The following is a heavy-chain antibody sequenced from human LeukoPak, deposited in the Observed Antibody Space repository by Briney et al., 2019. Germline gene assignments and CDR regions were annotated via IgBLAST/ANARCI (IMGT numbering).Heavy chain of an antibody. CDR3: ARDPEYSSSSDGGPYFDY. Sequence: SETLSLTCAVSGGSISSSNWWSWVRQPPGKGLEWIGEIYHSGSTNYNPSLKSRVTISVDKSKNQFSLQLNSVTPEDTAVYYCARDPEYSSSSDGGPYFDYWGQGTLVTVSS. CDR2: IYHSGST. V-gene: IGHV4-4*02. CDR1: GGSISSSNW. J-gene: IGHJ4*02. D-gene: IGHD6-6*01.